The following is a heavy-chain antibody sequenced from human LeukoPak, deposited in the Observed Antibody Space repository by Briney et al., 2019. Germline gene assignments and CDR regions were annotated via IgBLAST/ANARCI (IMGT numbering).Heavy chain of an antibody. Sequence: GGSLRLSCAASGFIFSNYGMSWVRQAPGKGLEWVSGISTSGGRTYYADSVKGRFTISRDNSKITLYLQMNSLGAEDTAIYYCAKDRDGGSATTAKGFDYWAQGTRVTVSS. V-gene: IGHV3-23*01. CDR1: GFIFSNYG. CDR2: ISTSGGRT. J-gene: IGHJ4*02. CDR3: AKDRDGGSATTAKGFDY. D-gene: IGHD1-26*01.